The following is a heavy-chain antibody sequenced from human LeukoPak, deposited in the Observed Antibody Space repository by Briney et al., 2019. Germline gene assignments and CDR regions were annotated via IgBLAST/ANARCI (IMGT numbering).Heavy chain of an antibody. J-gene: IGHJ4*02. V-gene: IGHV3-30*02. Sequence: GGSLRLSCAASGFTFSSYGMHWVRQAPGKGLEWAAFIRYDGSNKYYADSVKGRFTISRDNSKNTLYLQMNSLRAEDTAVYYCATLGCSGGSCSFDYWGQGTLVTVSS. D-gene: IGHD2-15*01. CDR1: GFTFSSYG. CDR3: ATLGCSGGSCSFDY. CDR2: IRYDGSNK.